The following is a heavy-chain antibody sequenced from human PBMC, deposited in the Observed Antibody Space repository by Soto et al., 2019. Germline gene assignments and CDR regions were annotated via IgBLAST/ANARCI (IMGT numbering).Heavy chain of an antibody. Sequence: QVQLVQSGAEVKKPGSSVKVSCKASGGTFSSYAISWVRQAPGQGLEWMGGIIPISDTTNYAQKFLGRVTITADEATITAYRELSSLRSEDTAVYYCARSQGSSTSLEIYYYYYYGMDVWGQGTTGTVSS. J-gene: IGHJ6*02. CDR1: GGTFSSYA. V-gene: IGHV1-69*01. D-gene: IGHD2-2*01. CDR3: ARSQGSSTSLEIYYYYYYGMDV. CDR2: IIPISDTT.